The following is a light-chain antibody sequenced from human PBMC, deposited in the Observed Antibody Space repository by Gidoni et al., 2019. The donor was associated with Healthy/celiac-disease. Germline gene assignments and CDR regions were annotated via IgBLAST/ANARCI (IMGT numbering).Light chain of an antibody. J-gene: IGKJ1*01. V-gene: IGKV3-11*01. CDR1: QSVRSY. CDR3: QQRSNWPPLT. Sequence: EIVLTQSPATLSLSPGERATLSCRASQSVRSYLAWSQQKPGQAPRLLIYDASNRATGIPARFSGSGSGTDFTLTISSLEPEDFAVYYCQQRSNWPPLTFXXXTKVEIK. CDR2: DAS.